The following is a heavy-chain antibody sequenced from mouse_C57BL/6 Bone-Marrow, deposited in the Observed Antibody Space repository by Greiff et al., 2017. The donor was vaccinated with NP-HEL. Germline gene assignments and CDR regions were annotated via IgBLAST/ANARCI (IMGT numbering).Heavy chain of an antibody. Sequence: EVQLQQSGPELVKPGASVTIPCKASGYTFTDYNMDWVKQSHGKSLEWIGDINPNNGGTIYNQKFKGKATLTVDKSSSTAYMELRSLTSEDTAVYYCARGGIYYYGSRGFAYWGQGTLVTVSA. V-gene: IGHV1-18*01. CDR1: GYTFTDYN. CDR3: ARGGIYYYGSRGFAY. CDR2: INPNNGGT. J-gene: IGHJ3*01. D-gene: IGHD1-1*01.